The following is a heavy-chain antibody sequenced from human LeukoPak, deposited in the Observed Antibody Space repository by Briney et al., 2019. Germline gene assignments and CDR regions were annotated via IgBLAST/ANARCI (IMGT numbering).Heavy chain of an antibody. D-gene: IGHD2/OR15-2a*01. CDR3: AARGNIKFPY. J-gene: IGHJ4*02. Sequence: GGSLRLSCAASGFTFSSYEMNWVRQAPGKGLEWVSSISSSSSYIYYADSVKGRFTISRDNAKNSLYLQMNSLRAEDTAVYYCAARGNIKFPYWGQGTLVTVSS. CDR2: ISSSSSYI. V-gene: IGHV3-21*01. CDR1: GFTFSSYE.